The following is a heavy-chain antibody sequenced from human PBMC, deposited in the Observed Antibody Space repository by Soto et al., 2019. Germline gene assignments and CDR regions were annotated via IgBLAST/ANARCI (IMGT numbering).Heavy chain of an antibody. CDR3: AKNQHAMAHDD. D-gene: IGHD2-8*01. CDR2: ISSSGGST. Sequence: EVQLLDSGGGLVQPGGSLRLSCAASGFTFSNYAMSWVRQAPGKELEWVSSISSSGGSTDYADSVKGRFTISRDNSQNTLNLQMNSLRAEDTAIYFCAKNQHAMAHDDWGPGTLVTVSS. J-gene: IGHJ4*02. V-gene: IGHV3-23*01. CDR1: GFTFSNYA.